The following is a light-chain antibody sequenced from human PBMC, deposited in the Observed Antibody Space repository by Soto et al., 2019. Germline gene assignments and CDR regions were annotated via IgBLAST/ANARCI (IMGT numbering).Light chain of an antibody. J-gene: IGKJ1*01. V-gene: IGKV1-5*01. CDR1: QSISSW. Sequence: IQMTQSPSTRSASVGDSVPIPCRPSQSISSWLAWYQPQPGKAPKLLIYDASSLESGVPSRFSGSGSGTEFTLTISSLQPDDFATYYCQQYNSYLFGQGTKV. CDR3: QQYNSYL. CDR2: DAS.